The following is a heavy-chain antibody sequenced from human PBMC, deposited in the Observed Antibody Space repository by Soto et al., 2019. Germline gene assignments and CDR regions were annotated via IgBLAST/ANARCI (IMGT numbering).Heavy chain of an antibody. CDR2: ISAYNGNT. Sequence: ASVKVSCKASGYTFTSYGISWVRQAPGQGLEWMGWISAYNGNTNYAQKLQGRVTMTTDTSTGTAYMELRSLRSDDTAVYYCARKAKVRFLEWLNGMDVWGQGTTVTVSS. D-gene: IGHD3-3*01. CDR1: GYTFTSYG. CDR3: ARKAKVRFLEWLNGMDV. J-gene: IGHJ6*02. V-gene: IGHV1-18*04.